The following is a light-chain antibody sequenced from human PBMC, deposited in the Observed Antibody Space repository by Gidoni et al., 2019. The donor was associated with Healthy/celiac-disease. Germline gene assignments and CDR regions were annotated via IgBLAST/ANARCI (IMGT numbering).Light chain of an antibody. CDR1: QSISSY. Sequence: DIQMTQSPSSLSASVGDRVTITCRASQSISSYLNWYPQKPGKAPKLLIDAASSLQSGVPSRCSGSGSGTDFTLTISSLQPEDFATYYCQQSYSTPPWTFGQXTKVEIK. CDR3: QQSYSTPPWT. CDR2: AAS. J-gene: IGKJ1*01. V-gene: IGKV1-39*01.